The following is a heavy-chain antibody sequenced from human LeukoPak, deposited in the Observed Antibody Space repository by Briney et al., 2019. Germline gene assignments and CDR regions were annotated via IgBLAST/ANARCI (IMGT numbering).Heavy chain of an antibody. CDR1: GYTFTSYG. J-gene: IGHJ4*02. Sequence: ASVKDSCKASGYTFTSYGISWVRQAPGQGLEWMGWISAYNGNTNYAQKLQGRVTRTTDTSTSTAYMELRSLRSDDTAVYYCARVWFTVQSPERYDYWGQGTLVTVSS. D-gene: IGHD3-10*01. CDR3: ARVWFTVQSPERYDY. CDR2: ISAYNGNT. V-gene: IGHV1-18*01.